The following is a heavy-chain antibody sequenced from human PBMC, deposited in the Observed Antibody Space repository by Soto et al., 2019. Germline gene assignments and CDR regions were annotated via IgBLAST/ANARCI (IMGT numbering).Heavy chain of an antibody. V-gene: IGHV4-59*08. CDR1: GGSISSYY. J-gene: IGHJ4*02. D-gene: IGHD1-1*01. CDR2: IYYSGST. Sequence: SETLSLTCTVPGGSISSYYWSWIRQPPGKGLEWIGYIYYSGSTNYSPSLKSRVTISVDTSKNQFSLKLSSVTAADTAVYYCARRYGYSFDYWGQGTLVTVS. CDR3: ARRYGYSFDY.